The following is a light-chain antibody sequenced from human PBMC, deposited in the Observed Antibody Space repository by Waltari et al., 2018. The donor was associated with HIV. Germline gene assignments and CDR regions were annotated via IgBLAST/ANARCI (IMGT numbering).Light chain of an antibody. CDR2: DND. CDR1: IGNNY. Sequence: IGNNYVSWYQHLPGTAPKLLIYDNDQRASGIPDRFSASKSGTSASLGITGLQTGDEADYYCGTWDSSLSIGVFGGGTKLTVL. V-gene: IGLV1-51*01. J-gene: IGLJ2*01. CDR3: GTWDSSLSIGV.